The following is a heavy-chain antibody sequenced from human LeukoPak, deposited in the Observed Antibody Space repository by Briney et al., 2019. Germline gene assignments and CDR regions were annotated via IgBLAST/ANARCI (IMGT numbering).Heavy chain of an antibody. D-gene: IGHD5-18*01. CDR2: IYYSGST. J-gene: IGHJ6*02. CDR1: GGSISSGDYY. CDR3: ARHSPYTAMVFYYGMDV. Sequence: KASETLSLTCTVSGGSISSGDYYWSWIRQPPGKGLEWIGYIYYSGSTNYNPSLKSRVTISVDTPKNQFSLKLSSVTAADTAVYYCARHSPYTAMVFYYGMDVWGQGTTVTVSS. V-gene: IGHV4-30-4*01.